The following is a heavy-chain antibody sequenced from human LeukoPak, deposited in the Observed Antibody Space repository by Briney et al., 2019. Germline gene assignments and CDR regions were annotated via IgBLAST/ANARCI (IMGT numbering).Heavy chain of an antibody. V-gene: IGHV1-2*02. CDR3: ASCLSSSSDYYMNV. CDR1: GYTFTGYY. Sequence: SVKVSCKTSGYTFTGYYMHWVRQAPGQGLEWMGWINPNSGGTNYAQKFQGRVTMTRDTSISTAYMELSRLKSDDTAVYYCASCLSSSSDYYMNVWGKGTTVTISS. D-gene: IGHD6-19*01. CDR2: INPNSGGT. J-gene: IGHJ6*03.